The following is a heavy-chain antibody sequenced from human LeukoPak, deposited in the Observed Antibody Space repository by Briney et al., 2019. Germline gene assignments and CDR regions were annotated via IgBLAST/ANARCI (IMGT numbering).Heavy chain of an antibody. CDR2: IYYSGST. Sequence: SETLSLTCTVSGGSISSSSYYWGWIRQPPGKGLEWIGSIYYSGSTYYNPSLKSRVTISVDTSKNQFSLKLRSVTAADTAVYYCARDTYYYDSSGYLYFDYWGQGTLVTVSS. D-gene: IGHD3-22*01. V-gene: IGHV4-39*07. CDR3: ARDTYYYDSSGYLYFDY. CDR1: GGSISSSSYY. J-gene: IGHJ4*02.